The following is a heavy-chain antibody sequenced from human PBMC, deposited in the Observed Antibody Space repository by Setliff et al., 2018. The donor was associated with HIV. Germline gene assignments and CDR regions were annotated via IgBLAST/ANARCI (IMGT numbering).Heavy chain of an antibody. D-gene: IGHD2-15*01. CDR2: VYPGDSDP. Sequence: PGESLKISCKGSGYSFIRYWIGWVRQMPGKGLEWMGIVYPGDSDPRYSPSFQGQVTISADKSISTAYLQWSRLKASDSAMYYCARAAPYCSGTSCYTKYWGRGTLVTVSS. CDR1: GYSFIRYW. J-gene: IGHJ4*02. V-gene: IGHV5-51*01. CDR3: ARAAPYCSGTSCYTKY.